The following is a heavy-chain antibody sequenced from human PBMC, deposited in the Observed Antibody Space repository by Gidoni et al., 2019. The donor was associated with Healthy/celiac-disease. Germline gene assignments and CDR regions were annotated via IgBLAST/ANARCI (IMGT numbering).Heavy chain of an antibody. Sequence: EVQLVESGGGLVQPGRSLRLSCAASGFTFDDYAMHWVRQAPGKGLEWVSGISWNSGSIGYADSVKGRFTISRDNAKNSLYLQMNSLRAEDTALYYCAKDRACSGGSCYSEGLHWGQGTLVTVSS. CDR2: ISWNSGSI. CDR3: AKDRACSGGSCYSEGLH. V-gene: IGHV3-9*01. D-gene: IGHD2-15*01. CDR1: GFTFDDYA. J-gene: IGHJ1*01.